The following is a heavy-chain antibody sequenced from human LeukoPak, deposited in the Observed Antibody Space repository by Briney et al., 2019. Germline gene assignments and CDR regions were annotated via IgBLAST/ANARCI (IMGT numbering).Heavy chain of an antibody. Sequence: GGSLRLSCAASGFTFSSYAMSWVRQAPGKGLEWVSAISGSGGSTYYADSVKGRFTISRDNSKNTLYLQMNSLRAEDTAVYYCAKGSCSGGSCYSEPHYYYYGMDVWGQGTRSPSP. CDR3: AKGSCSGGSCYSEPHYYYYGMDV. J-gene: IGHJ6*02. CDR2: ISGSGGST. V-gene: IGHV3-23*01. D-gene: IGHD2-15*01. CDR1: GFTFSSYA.